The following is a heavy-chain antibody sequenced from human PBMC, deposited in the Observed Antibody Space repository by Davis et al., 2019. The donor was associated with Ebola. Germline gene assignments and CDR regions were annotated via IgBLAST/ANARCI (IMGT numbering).Heavy chain of an antibody. V-gene: IGHV3-23*01. CDR3: AKSSSHWNYNCDY. D-gene: IGHD1-7*01. CDR2: ISGSGGGT. J-gene: IGHJ4*02. Sequence: GESLKISCAASGFTFSNYAMNWVRQAPGKGLEWVSGISGSGGGTYYADSVKGRFTISRDNSKNTLYLQMNGLRAEDTAVYYCAKSSSHWNYNCDYWGQGTLVTVSS. CDR1: GFTFSNYA.